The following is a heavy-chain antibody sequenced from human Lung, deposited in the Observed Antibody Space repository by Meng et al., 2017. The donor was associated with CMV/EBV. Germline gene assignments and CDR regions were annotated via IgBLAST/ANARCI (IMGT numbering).Heavy chain of an antibody. J-gene: IGHJ4*02. CDR3: AHRPHYEYCSGGSCFAFDY. CDR1: GFSLSTSGMG. D-gene: IGHD2-15*01. CDR2: INWDDDT. Sequence: QITLKESGRTLVKPTETLTLTCTFSGFSLSTSGMGVGWIRQPPGKALEWLALINWDDDTRYSPSLKSRLTITKGSIQDQVVLTMSNMDPVDTATYYCAHRPHYEYCSGGSCFAFDYWGQGILVTVSS. V-gene: IGHV2-5*02.